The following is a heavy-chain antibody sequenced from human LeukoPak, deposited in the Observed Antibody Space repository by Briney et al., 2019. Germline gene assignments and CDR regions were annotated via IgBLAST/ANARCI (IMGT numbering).Heavy chain of an antibody. V-gene: IGHV5-51*01. CDR2: VYPGDSDT. CDR3: ARNDPQGGMDV. CDR1: GYNFTTFW. J-gene: IGHJ3*01. Sequence: WESLKISCKGSGYNFTTFWIDWVRQMPGKGLEWMGIVYPGDSDTRYSPSFQGQVTISVDKSISPTYLQWSSLKASDSAIYYCARNDPQGGMDVWGQGTMVTVSS. D-gene: IGHD6-13*01.